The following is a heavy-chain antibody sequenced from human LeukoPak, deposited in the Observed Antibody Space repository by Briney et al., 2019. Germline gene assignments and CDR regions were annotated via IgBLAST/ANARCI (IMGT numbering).Heavy chain of an antibody. CDR2: IYLDGSRA. CDR1: GFTFTNYW. J-gene: IGHJ6*03. D-gene: IGHD2-2*01. Sequence: PGGSLRLSCAVSGFTFTNYWMSWARQSPGKGLEWVANIYLDGSRAYYVDSMKGRFTISRDNAKNPLFLQTNSLSAEDTAVYYCGRAGPVTKDHFIDVWGKGTTVTVSS. CDR3: GRAGPVTKDHFIDV. V-gene: IGHV3-7*01.